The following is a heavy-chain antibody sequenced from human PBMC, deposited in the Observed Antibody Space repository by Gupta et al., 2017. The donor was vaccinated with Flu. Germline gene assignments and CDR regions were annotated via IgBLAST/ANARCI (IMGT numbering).Heavy chain of an antibody. CDR3: TTDLPLEMATIYYFDY. D-gene: IGHD5-12*01. V-gene: IGHV3-15*01. J-gene: IGHJ4*02. CDR2: IKSKTDGGTT. Sequence: KGLEWVGRIKSKTDGGTTDYAAPVKGRFTISRDDSKNTLYLQMNSLKTEDTAVYYCTTDLPLEMATIYYFDYWGQGTLVTGSS.